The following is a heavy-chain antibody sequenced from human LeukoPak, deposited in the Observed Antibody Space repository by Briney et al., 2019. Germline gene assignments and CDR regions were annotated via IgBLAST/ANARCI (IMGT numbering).Heavy chain of an antibody. Sequence: PGGSLRLSCAGSGFTFSNYGMNWVRQSLVKGLEWLSYISSSDNTIYYADSVKGRFTISRDNAKNSLYLQMNSLRDEDTAVYYCARAMRSGYDYWGQGTLVTVSS. D-gene: IGHD5-12*01. V-gene: IGHV3-48*02. CDR3: ARAMRSGYDY. J-gene: IGHJ4*02. CDR2: ISSSDNTI. CDR1: GFTFSNYG.